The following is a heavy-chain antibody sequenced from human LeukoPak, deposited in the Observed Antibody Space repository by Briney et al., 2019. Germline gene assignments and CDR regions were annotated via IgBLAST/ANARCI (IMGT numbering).Heavy chain of an antibody. Sequence: ASVKVSCKVSGYTLTELSMHWVRQAPGKGLEWMGGFDPEDGETIYAQKFQGRVTMTEDTSTDTTYMELSSLRSEETAVYYCASPYKDYYDSSGLDYWGQGTLVTVSS. CDR1: GYTLTELS. D-gene: IGHD3-22*01. J-gene: IGHJ4*02. V-gene: IGHV1-24*01. CDR2: FDPEDGET. CDR3: ASPYKDYYDSSGLDY.